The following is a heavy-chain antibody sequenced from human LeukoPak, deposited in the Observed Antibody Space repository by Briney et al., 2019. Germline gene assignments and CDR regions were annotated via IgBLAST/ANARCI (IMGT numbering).Heavy chain of an antibody. CDR3: ARDGTYYYDSSGYWPLRDAFDI. CDR2: IYYSGST. V-gene: IGHV4-39*07. Sequence: PSETLSLTCTVSGGSISSSSYYWGWIRQPPGKGLEWIGSIYYSGSTYYNPSLKSRVTVSVDTSKNQFSLKLSSVTAADTAVYYCARDGTYYYDSSGYWPLRDAFDIWGQGTMVTVSS. J-gene: IGHJ3*02. CDR1: GGSISSSSYY. D-gene: IGHD3-22*01.